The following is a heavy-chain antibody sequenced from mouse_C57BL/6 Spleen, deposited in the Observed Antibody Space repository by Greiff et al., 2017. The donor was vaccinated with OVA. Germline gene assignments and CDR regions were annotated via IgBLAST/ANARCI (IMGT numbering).Heavy chain of an antibody. CDR2: IDPSDSYT. V-gene: IGHV1-59*01. Sequence: QVQLQQPGAELVRPGTSVKLSCKASGYTFTSYWMHWVKQRPGQGLEWIGVIDPSDSYTNYTQKFKGKSTLTVDTSSSTAYMQLSRLTSEDSAVYYCARKPPYDYDASYCDYWGQGTTLTVSS. J-gene: IGHJ2*01. CDR1: GYTFTSYW. CDR3: ARKPPYDYDASYCDY. D-gene: IGHD2-4*01.